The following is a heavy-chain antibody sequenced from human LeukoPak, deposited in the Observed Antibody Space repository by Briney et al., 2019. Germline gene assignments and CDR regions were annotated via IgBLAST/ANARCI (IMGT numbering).Heavy chain of an antibody. CDR1: GFTFSSYA. CDR3: ASFDLGVY. V-gene: IGHV3-64*01. J-gene: IGHJ4*02. D-gene: IGHD3-9*01. CDR2: ISSNGGST. Sequence: PGGSLRLSCAASGFTFSSYAMHWVRQAPGKGLEYVSAISSNGGSTYYANSVKGRFSISRDNSKNTLYLQMGSLRAEDMAVYYCASFDLGVYWGQGTLVTVSS.